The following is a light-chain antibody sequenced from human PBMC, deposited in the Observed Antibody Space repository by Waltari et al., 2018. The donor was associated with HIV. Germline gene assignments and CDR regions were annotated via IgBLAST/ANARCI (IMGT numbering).Light chain of an antibody. J-gene: IGLJ1*01. CDR3: CSYAGSTRV. Sequence: QSALTQPRSVSGSPGQSVTISCTGTSSDVGGYNYVSWYQQHPGKAPKLIIYDVSKRPSGVPDRFSGSKSGNTASLTISGLQAEDETDYYCCSYAGSTRVFGTGTKVTVL. CDR1: SSDVGGYNY. CDR2: DVS. V-gene: IGLV2-11*01.